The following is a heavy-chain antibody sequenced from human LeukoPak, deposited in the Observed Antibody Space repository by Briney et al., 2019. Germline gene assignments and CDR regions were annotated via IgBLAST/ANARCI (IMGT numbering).Heavy chain of an antibody. V-gene: IGHV3-66*01. CDR3: ARDRLPPLGAFDT. J-gene: IGHJ3*02. CDR2: IYSGGNT. D-gene: IGHD3-16*01. Sequence: GVSVTLSCAASGFTVYSNFMMWVPQAPGKGREWVAVIYSGGNTYYADYVKGRFTISRDNYKNTLYLQMNSLRAEDTAVYHCARDRLPPLGAFDTWGQGTMVTVSS. CDR1: GFTVYSNF.